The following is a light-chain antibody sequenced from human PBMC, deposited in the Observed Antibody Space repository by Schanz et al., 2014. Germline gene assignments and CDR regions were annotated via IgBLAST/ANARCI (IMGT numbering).Light chain of an antibody. CDR1: ESVSGY. J-gene: IGKJ1*01. Sequence: EIVLTQSPATLSLSPGERATLTCRASESVSGYLAWYQQKPGQAPRLLIHDASNRATGIPARFSGSGAGTDFTLTISGLEPEDFAVYYCQQYGNSLWTFGQGTKVEIK. CDR3: QQYGNSLWT. V-gene: IGKV3D-11*02. CDR2: DAS.